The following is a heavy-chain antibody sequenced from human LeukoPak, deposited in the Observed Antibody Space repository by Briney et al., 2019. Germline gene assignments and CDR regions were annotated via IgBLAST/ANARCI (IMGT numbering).Heavy chain of an antibody. D-gene: IGHD2-21*02. Sequence: SETLSLTCAVSGGSISSGGYSWSWIRQPPGKGLEWIGYIYHSGSTYYNPSLKSRVTISVDRSKNQFSLKLSSVTAADTAVYYCARGRGRLRPGFGYWGQGTLVTVSS. CDR3: ARGRGRLRPGFGY. CDR1: GGSISSGGYS. CDR2: IYHSGST. J-gene: IGHJ4*02. V-gene: IGHV4-30-2*01.